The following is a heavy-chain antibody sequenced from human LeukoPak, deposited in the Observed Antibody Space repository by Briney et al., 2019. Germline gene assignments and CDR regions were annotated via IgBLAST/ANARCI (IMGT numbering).Heavy chain of an antibody. V-gene: IGHV4-30-2*01. CDR2: IYHSGST. CDR3: ARDNWNSHYLIDY. D-gene: IGHD1-7*01. J-gene: IGHJ4*02. Sequence: PSETLSLTCTVSGGSISSGGYYWSWIRQPPGKGLEWIGYIYHSGSTCYNPSLKSRVTISVDRSKNQFSLKLSSVTAADTAVYYCARDNWNSHYLIDYWGQGILVTVSS. CDR1: GGSISSGGYY.